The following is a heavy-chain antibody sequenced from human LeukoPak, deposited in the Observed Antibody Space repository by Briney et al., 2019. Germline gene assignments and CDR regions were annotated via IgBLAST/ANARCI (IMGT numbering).Heavy chain of an antibody. Sequence: GGSLRLSCAASGFTFSSYSMSWVRQAPGKGLEWVSSISSSSSYIYYADSVKGRFTISRDNAKNSLYLQMDSLKTEDTAVYYCTRRVRLLYPDYWGQGTLVTVSS. CDR1: GFTFSSYS. D-gene: IGHD3-3*01. CDR2: ISSSSSYI. J-gene: IGHJ4*02. CDR3: TRRVRLLYPDY. V-gene: IGHV3-21*03.